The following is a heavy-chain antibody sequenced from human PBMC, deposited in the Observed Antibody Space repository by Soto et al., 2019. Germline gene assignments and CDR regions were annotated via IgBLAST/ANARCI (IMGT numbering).Heavy chain of an antibody. CDR3: FTDRTASPVDH. V-gene: IGHV3-15*01. CDR2: IKTYAAGGTT. CDR1: GFSFTDAW. Sequence: EVQLVESGGGLVKPGGSLRLSCVASGFSFTDAWMSWVRQAPGKGLEWVGRIKTYAAGGTTDDAAPAKGRFTISRDDSKNTLYLQMNSLKTEDTAVYYCFTDRTASPVDHWGQGTLVTVSS. J-gene: IGHJ4*02.